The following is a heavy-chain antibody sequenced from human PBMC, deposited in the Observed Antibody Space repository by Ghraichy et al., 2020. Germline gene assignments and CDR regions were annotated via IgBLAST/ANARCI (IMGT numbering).Heavy chain of an antibody. CDR1: GFTFRSFG. Sequence: LSLTCVASGFTFRSFGMHWVRQAPGKGLDWVALISNDGSKKYYADSVKGRFSISRDNSENTLYLQMNRLRGEDTAVYYCAKDRYSGSYAYYSDYWGQGTLVTVSS. CDR3: AKDRYSGSYAYYSDY. CDR2: ISNDGSKK. V-gene: IGHV3-30*18. J-gene: IGHJ4*02. D-gene: IGHD1-26*01.